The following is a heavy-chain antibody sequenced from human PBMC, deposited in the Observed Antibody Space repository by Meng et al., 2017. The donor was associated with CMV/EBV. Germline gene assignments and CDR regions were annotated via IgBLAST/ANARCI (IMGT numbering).Heavy chain of an antibody. Sequence: GGSLRLSCAASGFTFSSYSMNWVRQAPGKGLEWVSSISSSSSYIYYADSVKGRFTISRDNAKNSLYLQMSSLRAEDTAVYYCARVNIVVVPAAIDGSSFSYYGMDVWGQGTTVTVSS. CDR3: ARVNIVVVPAAIDGSSFSYYGMDV. V-gene: IGHV3-21*01. D-gene: IGHD2-2*01. CDR1: GFTFSSYS. CDR2: ISSSSSYI. J-gene: IGHJ6*02.